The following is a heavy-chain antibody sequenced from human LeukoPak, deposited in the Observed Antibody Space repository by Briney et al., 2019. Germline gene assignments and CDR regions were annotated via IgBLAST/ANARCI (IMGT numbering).Heavy chain of an antibody. CDR3: ARDTEGSVDYYYMDV. CDR1: GLTVSSNY. V-gene: IGHV3-53*01. CDR2: IYIGGRT. Sequence: GRSPRLSFAASGLTVSSNYIRWVRQAPRKRLEWVLVIYIGGRTYYAASVTGRFTISTDNSKNTLNLQMNSLRAEDTAVYYCARDTEGSVDYYYMDVWGKGTTVTVSS. J-gene: IGHJ6*03.